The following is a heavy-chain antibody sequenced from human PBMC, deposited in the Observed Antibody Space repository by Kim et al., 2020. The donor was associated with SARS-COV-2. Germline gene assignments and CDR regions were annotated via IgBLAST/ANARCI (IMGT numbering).Heavy chain of an antibody. V-gene: IGHV3-43*02. D-gene: IGHD5-18*01. CDR1: GFTFDDYA. CDR2: ISGDGGST. Sequence: GGSLRLSCAASGFTFDDYAMHWVRQAPGKGLEWVSLISGDGGSTYYADSVKGRFTISRDNSKNSLYLQMNSLRTEDTALYYCAKDSLRGYSYGYGDYWGQGTLVTVSS. CDR3: AKDSLRGYSYGYGDY. J-gene: IGHJ4*02.